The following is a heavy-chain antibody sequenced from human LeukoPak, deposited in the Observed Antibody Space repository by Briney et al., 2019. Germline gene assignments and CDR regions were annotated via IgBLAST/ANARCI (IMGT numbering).Heavy chain of an antibody. CDR3: ARVHYYGSGSYEGGAFDI. Sequence: SQTLSLTCTVSGGSISSGDYYWSWIRQPPGKGLEWIGYIYYSGSTYYNPSLKSRVTISVDTSKNQFSLKLSSVTAADTAVYYCARVHYYGSGSYEGGAFDIWGQGTMVTVSS. CDR1: GGSISSGDYY. CDR2: IYYSGST. J-gene: IGHJ3*02. V-gene: IGHV4-30-4*01. D-gene: IGHD3-10*01.